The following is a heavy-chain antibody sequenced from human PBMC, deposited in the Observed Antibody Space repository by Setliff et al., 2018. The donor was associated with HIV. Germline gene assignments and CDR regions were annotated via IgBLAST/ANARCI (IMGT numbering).Heavy chain of an antibody. V-gene: IGHV1-8*01. Sequence: ASVKVSCKASGYTFTRYDINWVRQATGQGPEWMGWMNPNSANTGYAQKFQGRVTMTRNTSIRTAYMELSSLRSEDTAVYYCARVRRGCSSHSCPLENWGQGTLVTAPQ. CDR1: GYTFTRYD. J-gene: IGHJ4*02. CDR3: ARVRRGCSSHSCPLEN. D-gene: IGHD2-2*01. CDR2: MNPNSANT.